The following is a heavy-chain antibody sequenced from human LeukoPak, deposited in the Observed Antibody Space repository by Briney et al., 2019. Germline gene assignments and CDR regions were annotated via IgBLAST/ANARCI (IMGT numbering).Heavy chain of an antibody. V-gene: IGHV3-23*01. D-gene: IGHD2-15*01. CDR2: ISGSGGST. Sequence: GGSLRLSCAVSGFTFSSYGMSWVRQAPGKGLEWVSGISGSGGSTYYADSVKGRFTISRDNAKNTLYLQMNSLRAEDTAVYYCARDVGRYYDYWGQGTLVTVSS. J-gene: IGHJ4*02. CDR1: GFTFSSYG. CDR3: ARDVGRYYDY.